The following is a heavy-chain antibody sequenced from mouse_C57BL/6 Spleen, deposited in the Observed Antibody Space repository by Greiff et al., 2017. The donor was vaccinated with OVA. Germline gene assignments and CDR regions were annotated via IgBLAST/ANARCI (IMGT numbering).Heavy chain of an antibody. CDR1: GYPFPSYW. CDR2: IDPSDSYT. V-gene: IGHV1-50*01. CDR3: ARGDDYDGGLFAY. D-gene: IGHD2-4*01. J-gene: IGHJ3*01. Sequence: QVQLQQPGAELVKPGASVKLSCKASGYPFPSYWRQWVKQRPGQGLEWIGEIDPSDSYTNYNQKFKGKATLTVDTSSSTAYMQLSSLTSEDSAVYYCARGDDYDGGLFAYWGQGTLVTVSA.